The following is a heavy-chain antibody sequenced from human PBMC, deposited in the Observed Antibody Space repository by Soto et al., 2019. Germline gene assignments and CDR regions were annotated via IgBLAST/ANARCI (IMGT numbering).Heavy chain of an antibody. CDR3: AINKAVAGAFDY. CDR1: GFTFSSYA. V-gene: IGHV3-23*01. J-gene: IGHJ4*02. Sequence: PWGSLRLSCAASGFTFSSYAMSWVRQAPGKGLEWVSAISGSGGSTYYADSVKGRFTISRDNSKNTLYLQMNSLRAEDTAVYYCAINKAVAGAFDYWGQGTLVTVSS. D-gene: IGHD6-19*01. CDR2: ISGSGGST.